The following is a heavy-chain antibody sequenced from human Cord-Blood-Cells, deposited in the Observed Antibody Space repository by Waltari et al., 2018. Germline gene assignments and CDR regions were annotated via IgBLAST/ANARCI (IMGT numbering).Heavy chain of an antibody. J-gene: IGHJ4*02. D-gene: IGHD6-19*01. CDR2: IVVGSGNT. CDR1: GFTFTSSA. Sequence: QMQLVQSGPEVKKPGTSVKVSCKASGFTFTSSAVQWVRQARGKRLEWIGWIVVGSGNTNYAQKFQERVTITRDMSTSTAYMELSSLRSEDTAVYYCAADQGAVAGPMFDYWGQGTLVTVSS. V-gene: IGHV1-58*01. CDR3: AADQGAVAGPMFDY.